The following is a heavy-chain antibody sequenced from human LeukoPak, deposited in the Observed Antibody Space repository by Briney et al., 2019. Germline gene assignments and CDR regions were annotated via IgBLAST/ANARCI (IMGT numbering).Heavy chain of an antibody. D-gene: IGHD3-10*02. Sequence: SETLSLTCTVSGGSISSGGYYCSWIRQHPGKGLEWIGYIYYSGSTYYNPSLKSRVTISVDTSKNQFSLKLSSVTAADTAVYYCARDQGNYVDYWGQGTLVTVSS. J-gene: IGHJ4*02. V-gene: IGHV4-31*03. CDR1: GGSISSGGYY. CDR2: IYYSGST. CDR3: ARDQGNYVDY.